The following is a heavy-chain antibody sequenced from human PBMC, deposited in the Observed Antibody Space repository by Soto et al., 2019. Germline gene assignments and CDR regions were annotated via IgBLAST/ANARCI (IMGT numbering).Heavy chain of an antibody. CDR2: IWYDGSNK. V-gene: IGHV3-33*01. J-gene: IGHJ6*02. CDR3: GRAAYGSGSHYYGMDV. D-gene: IGHD3-10*01. CDR1: GFTFSSYG. Sequence: QVQLVESGGGVVQPGRSLRLSCAASGFTFSSYGMHWVRQAPGKWLEWVAVIWYDGSNKYEADSVKGRFTISRDNSKNLLYLQMNSLRVEDTAVYYCGRAAYGSGSHYYGMDVWGQGTTVTVS.